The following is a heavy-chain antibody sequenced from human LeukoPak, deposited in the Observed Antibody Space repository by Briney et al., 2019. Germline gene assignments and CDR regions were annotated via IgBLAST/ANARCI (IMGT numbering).Heavy chain of an antibody. CDR1: GFTFDDYA. V-gene: IGHV3-9*01. CDR3: AKARRVRGVINPFDY. CDR2: ISWNSGSI. Sequence: PGGSLRLSCAASGFTFDDYAMHWVRQAPGKGLEWVSGISWNSGSIGYAGSVKGRFTISRDNAKNSLYLQMNSLRAEDTALYYCAKARRVRGVINPFDYWGQGTLVTVSS. D-gene: IGHD3-10*01. J-gene: IGHJ4*02.